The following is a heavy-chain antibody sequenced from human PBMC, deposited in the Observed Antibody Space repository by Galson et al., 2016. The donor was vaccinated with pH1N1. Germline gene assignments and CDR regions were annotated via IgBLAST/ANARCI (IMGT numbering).Heavy chain of an antibody. CDR2: IIAAITRT. Sequence: SLRLSCAASGFIFRSHAMTWVRQAPGKGLEWVSAIIAAITRTYYPDSVKGRFIITRDKPKTTLYLQMNSLRAEDTAEYYCAKGGRVGTEGYYYALDVWGQGTTVIVSS. J-gene: IGHJ6*02. D-gene: IGHD1/OR15-1a*01. CDR3: AKGGRVGTEGYYYALDV. V-gene: IGHV3-23*01. CDR1: GFIFRSHA.